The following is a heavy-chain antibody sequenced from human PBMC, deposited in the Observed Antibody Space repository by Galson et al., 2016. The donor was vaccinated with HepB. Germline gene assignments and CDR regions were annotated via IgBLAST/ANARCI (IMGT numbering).Heavy chain of an antibody. V-gene: IGHV3-11*06. CDR2: ISSSGTYT. CDR3: ASAPPWSGEFHYGLDV. CDR1: GFSFKDYY. J-gene: IGHJ6*02. D-gene: IGHD3-10*01. Sequence: SLRLSCAASGFSFKDYYLSWIRQTPGKGLEWLAYISSSGTYTNYADPVKGRFTISRDNAKNSLYLQMNSLRVEDTAVYHCASAPPWSGEFHYGLDVWGQGTTVTVS.